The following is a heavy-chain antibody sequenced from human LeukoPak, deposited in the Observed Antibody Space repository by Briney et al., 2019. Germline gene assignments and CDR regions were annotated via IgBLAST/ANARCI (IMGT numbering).Heavy chain of an antibody. V-gene: IGHV3-30*18. CDR3: AELGITMIGGV. CDR1: GFTFSSYG. J-gene: IGHJ6*04. D-gene: IGHD3-10*02. Sequence: PGGSLRLSCAASGFTFSSYGMHWVRQAPGKGLECVAVISYDGSNKYYADSVKGRFTISRDNSKNTLYLQMNSLRAEDTAVYYCAELGITMIGGVWGKGTTVTISS. CDR2: ISYDGSNK.